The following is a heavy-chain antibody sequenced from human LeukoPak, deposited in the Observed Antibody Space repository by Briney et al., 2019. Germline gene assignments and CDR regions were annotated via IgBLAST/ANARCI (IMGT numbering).Heavy chain of an antibody. CDR3: AKSSSGWYRDAFDI. Sequence: GGSLRLSCAASGFTFDDYAMHWVRQAPGKGLGWVSGISWNSGSIGYADSVKGRFTISRDNAKNSLYLQMNSLRAEDMALYYCAKSSSGWYRDAFDIWGQGTMVTVSS. CDR2: ISWNSGSI. D-gene: IGHD6-19*01. V-gene: IGHV3-9*03. J-gene: IGHJ3*02. CDR1: GFTFDDYA.